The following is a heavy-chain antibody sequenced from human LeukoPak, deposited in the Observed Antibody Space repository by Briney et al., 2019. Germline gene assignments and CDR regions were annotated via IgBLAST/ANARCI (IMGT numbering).Heavy chain of an antibody. CDR1: GGSISSYY. CDR2: IYYSGST. V-gene: IGHV4-59*08. J-gene: IGHJ4*02. CDR3: ARRKAAGTLLHDY. Sequence: PSETLSLTCTVSGGSISSYYWSWIRQPPGKGREWIGYIYYSGSTNYNPSLKSRVTISVDTSKNQFSLKLSSVTAADTAVYYCARRKAAGTLLHDYWGQGTLVTVSS. D-gene: IGHD6-13*01.